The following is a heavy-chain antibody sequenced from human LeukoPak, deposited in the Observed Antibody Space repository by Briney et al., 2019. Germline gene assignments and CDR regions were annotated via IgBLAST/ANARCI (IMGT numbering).Heavy chain of an antibody. J-gene: IGHJ4*02. CDR3: ARNTGQTSGYSYGFNY. CDR2: ISGNGGST. Sequence: PGGSLRLSCAASGFTFSIYAMSWVPQAPGKGLEWVSDISGNGGSTYYADSVKGRFTISRDNSKITLFLQMNSLRAEDTAVYYCARNTGQTSGYSYGFNYWGQGTLVTVSS. V-gene: IGHV3-23*01. CDR1: GFTFSIYA. D-gene: IGHD5-18*01.